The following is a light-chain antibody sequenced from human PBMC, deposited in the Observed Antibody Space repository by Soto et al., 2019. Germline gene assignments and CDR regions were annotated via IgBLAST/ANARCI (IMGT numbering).Light chain of an antibody. Sequence: QSVLTQPRSVSGSPGQSVTISCTGTISNVGGYNYVSWYQQHPGKAPKLLIYNVNKRPSGVPDRFSGSKSGNTASLTISGRQAEDEADYYCCSYGGSVVFGGGTKLTVL. CDR2: NVN. V-gene: IGLV2-11*01. J-gene: IGLJ2*01. CDR1: ISNVGGYNY. CDR3: CSYGGSVV.